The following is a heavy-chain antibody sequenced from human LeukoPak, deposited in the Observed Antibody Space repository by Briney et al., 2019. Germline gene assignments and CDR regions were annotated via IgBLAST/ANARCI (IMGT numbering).Heavy chain of an antibody. V-gene: IGHV3-23*01. CDR1: GFTFSNYA. Sequence: GGSLRLSCTASGFTFSNYAMTWVRQAPGKGLEWVSSISGTGGRTYSADSVKGRFTISRDNSKNTLYLQMKNLRVEHTAVYYCAKGLHGGVGYGVDVWGQGTAVSVSS. J-gene: IGHJ6*02. CDR2: ISGTGGRT. CDR3: AKGLHGGVGYGVDV. D-gene: IGHD3-16*01.